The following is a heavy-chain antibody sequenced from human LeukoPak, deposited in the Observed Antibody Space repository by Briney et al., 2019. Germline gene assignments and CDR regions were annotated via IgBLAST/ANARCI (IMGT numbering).Heavy chain of an antibody. CDR3: ARDLNDYGDYALGY. J-gene: IGHJ4*02. CDR2: INHSGST. D-gene: IGHD4-17*01. V-gene: IGHV4-34*01. Sequence: PSETLSLTCAVYGGSFSGYYWSWIRQPPGKGLEWIGEINHSGSTNYNPSLKSRVTISVDTSKNQFSLKLSSVTAADTAVYYCARDLNDYGDYALGYWGQGTLVTVSS. CDR1: GGSFSGYY.